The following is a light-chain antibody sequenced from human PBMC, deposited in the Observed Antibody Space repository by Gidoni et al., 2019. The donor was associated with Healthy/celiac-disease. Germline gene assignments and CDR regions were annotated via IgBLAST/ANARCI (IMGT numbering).Light chain of an antibody. CDR2: EVS. CDR1: SSDVGSYNL. CDR3: CSYAGSSTWV. V-gene: IGLV2-23*02. Sequence: QSALTQPASVSGYPGQSITISCTGTSSDVGSYNLVSWYQQHPGKAPKLMIYEVSTRPSGVSNRFSGSKSGHTASLTISGLQAEDEADYYCCSYAGSSTWVFGGGTKLTVL. J-gene: IGLJ3*02.